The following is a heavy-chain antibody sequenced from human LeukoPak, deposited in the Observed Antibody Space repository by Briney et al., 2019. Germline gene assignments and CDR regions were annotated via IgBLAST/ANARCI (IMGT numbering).Heavy chain of an antibody. Sequence: GGSLRLSCAASGLTFSSSWMHWVRQAPGKGLFWASRISNDGRSTTYAESVKGRFTISRDNAKNTLYLQMNSLRVEDTAVYYCAKDLSSGNSIWGQGALVTVSS. D-gene: IGHD4-23*01. CDR1: GLTFSSSW. CDR3: AKDLSSGNSI. J-gene: IGHJ4*02. V-gene: IGHV3-74*03. CDR2: ISNDGRST.